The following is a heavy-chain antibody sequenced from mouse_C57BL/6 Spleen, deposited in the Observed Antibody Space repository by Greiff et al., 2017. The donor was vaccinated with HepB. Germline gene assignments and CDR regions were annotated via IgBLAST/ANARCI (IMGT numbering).Heavy chain of an antibody. Sequence: EVQLQESGEGLVKPGGSLKLSCAASGFTFSSYAMSWVRQTPEKRLEWVAYISSGGDYIYYADTVKGRFTISRDNARKTLYLQMSSLKSEDTAMYYCTRDYHYYGSRGGYFDVWDAGTTVTVSS. V-gene: IGHV5-9-1*02. D-gene: IGHD1-1*01. CDR2: ISSGGDYI. CDR3: TRDYHYYGSRGGYFDV. J-gene: IGHJ1*01. CDR1: GFTFSSYA.